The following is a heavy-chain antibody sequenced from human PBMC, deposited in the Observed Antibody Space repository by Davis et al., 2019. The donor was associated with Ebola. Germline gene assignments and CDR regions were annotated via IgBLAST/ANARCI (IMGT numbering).Heavy chain of an antibody. CDR2: INRDGSDK. Sequence: GSLRLSCAASGFTLSSYWMSWVRQTPGKGLEWVANINRDGSDKYYVDSVRGRFTISRDNAKNSLYLQMNSLRAEDTAVYYCARDDGIRTTDYWGQGTLVSVSS. CDR3: ARDDGIRTTDY. J-gene: IGHJ4*02. CDR1: GFTLSSYW. D-gene: IGHD1-1*01. V-gene: IGHV3-7*03.